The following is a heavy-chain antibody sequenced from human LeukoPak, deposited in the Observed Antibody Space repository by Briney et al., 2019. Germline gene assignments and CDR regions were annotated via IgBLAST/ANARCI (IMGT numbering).Heavy chain of an antibody. CDR3: ARQRADYFYHYLDV. J-gene: IGHJ6*03. CDR2: IYYSGST. V-gene: IGHV4-59*08. Sequence: SETLSLTCTVSGGSISSYYWSWIRQPPGKGLEWIGYIYYSGSTNYNPSLKSRVTISVDTSKNQFSLKLTSLTAADTAAYYCARQRADYFYHYLDVWGKGTSVTVSS. CDR1: GGSISSYY.